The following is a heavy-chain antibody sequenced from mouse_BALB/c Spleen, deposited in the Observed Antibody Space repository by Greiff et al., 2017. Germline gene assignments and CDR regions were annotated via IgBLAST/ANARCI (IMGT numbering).Heavy chain of an antibody. Sequence: EVQLVESGGGLVKPGGSLKLSCAASGFTFSDYYMYWVRQTPEKRLEWVATISDGGSYTYYPDSVKGRFTISRDNAKNNLYLQMSSLKSEDTAMYYCARGKYGNSMDYWGQGTSVTVSS. CDR3: ARGKYGNSMDY. J-gene: IGHJ4*01. CDR1: GFTFSDYY. D-gene: IGHD2-10*02. V-gene: IGHV5-4*02. CDR2: ISDGGSYT.